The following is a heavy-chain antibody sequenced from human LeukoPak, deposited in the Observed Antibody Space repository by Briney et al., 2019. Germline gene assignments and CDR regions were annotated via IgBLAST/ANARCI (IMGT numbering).Heavy chain of an antibody. CDR2: IRYGGSNK. Sequence: GGSLRLSCAASGFTFSSYGMHWVRQAPGKGLEWVAFIRYGGSNKYYADSVKGRFTISRDNSKNTLYLQMNSLRAEDTAVYYCAKGPETYYDFWSGYRGSDYWGQGTLVTVSS. D-gene: IGHD3-3*01. CDR3: AKGPETYYDFWSGYRGSDY. CDR1: GFTFSSYG. V-gene: IGHV3-30*02. J-gene: IGHJ4*02.